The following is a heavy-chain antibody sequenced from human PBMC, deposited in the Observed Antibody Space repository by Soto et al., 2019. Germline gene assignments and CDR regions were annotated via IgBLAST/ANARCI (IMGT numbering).Heavy chain of an antibody. J-gene: IGHJ5*02. CDR3: ARDTWARRPYYYDTRDTS. D-gene: IGHD3-22*01. CDR2: ISDDGAKK. Sequence: QVQLVESGGGVVHPGRSLRLSCAGSGFTFSSYAFHWVRQAPGKGPEWVAVISDDGAKKYYADSVQGRFTVSRQNYKDTVSLEMSNLRTEDTAIYYCARDTWARRPYYYDTRDTSWGQGTLVTVSS. V-gene: IGHV3-30-3*01. CDR1: GFTFSSYA.